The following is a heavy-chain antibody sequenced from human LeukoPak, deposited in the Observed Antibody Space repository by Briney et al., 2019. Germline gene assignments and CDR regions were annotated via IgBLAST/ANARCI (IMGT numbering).Heavy chain of an antibody. J-gene: IGHJ4*02. CDR2: ISSSGGSI. Sequence: GGSLRLSCEVSGFIFSSFEMNWVRQAPGKGLEWLACISSSGGSIYYADSVKGRFTISRDNSKNTLYLQMNSLRAEDTAVYYCAKDYEAHYDSSGYYYVALGYWGQGTLVTVSS. CDR3: AKDYEAHYDSSGYYYVALGY. CDR1: GFIFSSFE. V-gene: IGHV3-48*03. D-gene: IGHD3-22*01.